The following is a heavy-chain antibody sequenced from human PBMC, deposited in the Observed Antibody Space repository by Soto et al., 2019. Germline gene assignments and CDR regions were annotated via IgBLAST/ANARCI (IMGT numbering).Heavy chain of an antibody. CDR1: GYTLTELS. V-gene: IGHV1-24*01. CDR3: ARAAGYCSGGSCNEAFDY. J-gene: IGHJ4*02. CDR2: FDPEDGET. D-gene: IGHD2-15*01. Sequence: ASVKVSCTVSGYTLTELSMHWVRQAPGKGLEWMGGFDPEDGETIYAQKFQGRVTMTKDTSTSTVDMELSSLRSEDTAVYYCARAAGYCSGGSCNEAFDYWGQGTLVTVSS.